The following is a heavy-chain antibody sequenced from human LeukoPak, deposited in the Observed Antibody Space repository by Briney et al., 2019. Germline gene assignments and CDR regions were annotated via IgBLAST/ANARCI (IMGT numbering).Heavy chain of an antibody. V-gene: IGHV3-23*01. D-gene: IGHD3-16*01. CDR1: GFTFSSYA. J-gene: IGHJ4*02. Sequence: GGSLRLSCAASGFTFSSYAMSWVRQAPGKGLEWVPGISGSGGSTYYADSVKGRITISRDNSKNTLYLQMNSLRAEDTAVYYCAKGKGDTGGSFDYWGQGTLVTVSS. CDR2: ISGSGGST. CDR3: AKGKGDTGGSFDY.